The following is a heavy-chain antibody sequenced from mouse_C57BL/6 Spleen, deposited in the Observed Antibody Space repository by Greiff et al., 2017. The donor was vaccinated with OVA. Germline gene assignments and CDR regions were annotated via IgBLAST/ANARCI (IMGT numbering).Heavy chain of an antibody. Sequence: EVHLVESGGGLVKPGGSLKLSCAASGFTFSDYGMHWVRQAPEKGLEWVAYISSGSSTIYCADTVKGRFTISRDNAKNTLFLQMTSLRSEDTAMYYCARRSSYDYYAMDYWGQGTSVTVSS. CDR2: ISSGSSTI. CDR3: ARRSSYDYYAMDY. D-gene: IGHD1-1*01. J-gene: IGHJ4*01. CDR1: GFTFSDYG. V-gene: IGHV5-17*01.